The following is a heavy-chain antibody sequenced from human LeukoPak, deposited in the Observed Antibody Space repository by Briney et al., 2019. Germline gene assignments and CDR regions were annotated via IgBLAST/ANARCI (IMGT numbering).Heavy chain of an antibody. Sequence: PGGSLRLSCATSGFTFSTYAMSWVRQAPGKGLEWVSLISGSGSGTRYADSVKGRFTISRDNSKNMLYLHMNTLRADDTAVYYCARSGTEDGYNIYFDHWGQGTLVTVSS. CDR3: ARSGTEDGYNIYFDH. D-gene: IGHD5-24*01. CDR2: ISGSGSGT. V-gene: IGHV3-23*01. CDR1: GFTFSTYA. J-gene: IGHJ4*02.